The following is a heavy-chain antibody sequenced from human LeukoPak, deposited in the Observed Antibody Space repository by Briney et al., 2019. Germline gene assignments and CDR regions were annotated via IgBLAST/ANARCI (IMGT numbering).Heavy chain of an antibody. CDR1: GGSISNYY. Sequence: SETLSLTRTVSGGSISNYYWSWIRQAPGKGLEWIGYTYYSGSTNYNPSLKSRVTISVDTSKNQFSLKLSSVTAADTAVFYCARLSGGYSLFNGLDVWGKGTTVTVSS. CDR2: TYYSGST. CDR3: ARLSGGYSLFNGLDV. J-gene: IGHJ6*04. V-gene: IGHV4-59*01. D-gene: IGHD5-18*01.